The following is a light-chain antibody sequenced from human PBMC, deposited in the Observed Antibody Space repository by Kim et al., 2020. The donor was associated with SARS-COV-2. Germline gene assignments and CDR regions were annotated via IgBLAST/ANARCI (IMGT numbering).Light chain of an antibody. V-gene: IGKV3-11*01. J-gene: IGKJ4*01. CDR2: DAS. CDR1: QSFDNY. Sequence: EIVLTQSPATLSLSPGERATLSCRASQSFDNYLAWYQQKPGQTPRLLIYDASNMATGIPARFSGSGSGTDFTLTISSLDPEDFAVYYCQKRANWLTFGGGTKVDIK. CDR3: QKRANWLT.